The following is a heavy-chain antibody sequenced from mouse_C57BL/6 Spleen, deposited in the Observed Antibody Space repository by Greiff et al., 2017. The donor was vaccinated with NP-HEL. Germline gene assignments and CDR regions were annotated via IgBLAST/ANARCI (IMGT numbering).Heavy chain of an antibody. V-gene: IGHV1-80*01. CDR1: GYAFSSYW. D-gene: IGHD4-1*01. Sequence: VKLVESGAELVKPGASVKISCKASGYAFSSYWMNWVKQRPGKGLEWIGQIYPGDGDTNYNGKFKGKATLTADKSSSTAYMQLSSLTSEDSAVYFCARKGLTGGYFDYWGQGTTLTVSS. CDR3: ARKGLTGGYFDY. CDR2: IYPGDGDT. J-gene: IGHJ2*01.